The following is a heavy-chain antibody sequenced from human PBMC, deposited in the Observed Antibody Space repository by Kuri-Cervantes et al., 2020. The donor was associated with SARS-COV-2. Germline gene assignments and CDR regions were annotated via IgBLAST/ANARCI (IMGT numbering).Heavy chain of an antibody. Sequence: GESLKISCAASGFTFSSYSMNWVRQAPGKWLEWVSSISSSSSYIYYADSVKGRFTISRDNAKNSLYLQMNSLRAEDTAVYYCARGHVATYYYYYMDVWGKGTTVTVSS. CDR3: ARGHVATYYYYYMDV. J-gene: IGHJ6*03. V-gene: IGHV3-21*01. D-gene: IGHD3-16*01. CDR2: ISSSSSYI. CDR1: GFTFSSYS.